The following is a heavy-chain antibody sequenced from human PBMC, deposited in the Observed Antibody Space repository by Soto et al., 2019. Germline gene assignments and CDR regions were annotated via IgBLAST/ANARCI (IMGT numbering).Heavy chain of an antibody. J-gene: IGHJ4*02. CDR3: ARDRTAMVTFFDY. CDR2: ISYDGSNK. D-gene: IGHD5-18*01. Sequence: QVQLVESGGGVVQPGRSLRLSCAASGFTFSSYAMHWVRQAPGKGLEWVAVISYDGSNKYYADSVKGRFTISRDNSKNTLYLQMYSLRAEDTAVYYCARDRTAMVTFFDYWGQGTLVTVSS. CDR1: GFTFSSYA. V-gene: IGHV3-30-3*01.